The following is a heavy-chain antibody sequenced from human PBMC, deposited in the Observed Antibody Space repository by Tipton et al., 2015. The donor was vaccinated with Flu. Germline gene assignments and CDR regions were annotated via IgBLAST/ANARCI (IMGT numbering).Heavy chain of an antibody. Sequence: TLSLTCTVSGGSISSSRYYWGWIRQPPGKGLEWIGSIYHGGTAYYNPSLKSRVTISVDTSKNQISLKLSSVTAADTAVYYCARYPESNYHWFGPWGQGALVTVSS. J-gene: IGHJ5*02. CDR2: IYHGGTA. CDR1: GGSISSSRYY. V-gene: IGHV4-39*07. CDR3: ARYPESNYHWFGP. D-gene: IGHD4-11*01.